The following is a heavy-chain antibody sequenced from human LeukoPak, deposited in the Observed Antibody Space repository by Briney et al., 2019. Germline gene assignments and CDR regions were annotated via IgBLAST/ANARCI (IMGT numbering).Heavy chain of an antibody. V-gene: IGHV3-11*04. CDR3: ARDQRQWPVRPPGYYGMDV. D-gene: IGHD6-19*01. CDR2: ISSGGSTI. Sequence: GGSLRLSCAASGFTFSDYYMSWIRQAPGKGLEWVSYISSGGSTIYYTDSVKGRFTISRDNAKSSLYLQVNSLRAEDTAVYYCARDQRQWPVRPPGYYGMDVWGQGATVTVSS. CDR1: GFTFSDYY. J-gene: IGHJ6*02.